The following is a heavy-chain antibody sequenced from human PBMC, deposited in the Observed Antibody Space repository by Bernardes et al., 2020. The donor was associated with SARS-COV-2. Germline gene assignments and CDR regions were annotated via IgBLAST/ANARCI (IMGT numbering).Heavy chain of an antibody. CDR3: ARDLGLGDGYSFDY. CDR1: GFTFSDYS. Sequence: GGSLRLSCAASGFTFSDYSMNWVRQAPGKWLEWVSSISSSSSYIYFADSVKGRFTISRDNAKNSLYLQMNSLRAEDTAVYYWARDLGLGDGYSFDYWGQGTLVTVSS. D-gene: IGHD5-12*01. V-gene: IGHV3-21*01. J-gene: IGHJ4*02. CDR2: ISSSSSYI.